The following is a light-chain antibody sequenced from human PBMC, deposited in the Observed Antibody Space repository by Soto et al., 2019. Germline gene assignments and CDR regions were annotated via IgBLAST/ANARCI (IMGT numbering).Light chain of an antibody. V-gene: IGLV2-8*01. J-gene: IGLJ2*01. CDR1: SSDVGGYNY. CDR2: EVS. Sequence: QSALTQPPSASGSPGQSVTISCTGTSSDVGGYNYVSWYQQHPGKPPKLMIYEVSKRPSGVPDRFSGSKSGNTASLTVSGLQAEDEADYYCSSYAGSNNVVFCGGTKLTFL. CDR3: SSYAGSNNVV.